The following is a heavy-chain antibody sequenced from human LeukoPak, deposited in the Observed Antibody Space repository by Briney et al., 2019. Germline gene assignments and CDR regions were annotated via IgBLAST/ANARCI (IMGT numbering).Heavy chain of an antibody. D-gene: IGHD3-16*01. CDR1: GLAFSDYW. J-gene: IGHJ4*02. CDR3: ASLLGTVTIFDN. V-gene: IGHV3-7*01. CDR2: IKPDGGHQ. Sequence: GRSLRLSCAASGLAFSDYWMSWVRQAPGKGLEWVANIKPDGGHQNYVDSVKGRFTISRDNAKHSLFLQMNSLRAEDTAVYYCASLLGTVTIFDNWGQGTLVTVSS.